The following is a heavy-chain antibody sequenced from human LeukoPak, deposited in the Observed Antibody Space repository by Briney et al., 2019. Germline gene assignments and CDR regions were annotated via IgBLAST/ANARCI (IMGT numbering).Heavy chain of an antibody. D-gene: IGHD3-10*01. CDR3: ARGRGYYYYMDV. J-gene: IGHJ6*03. CDR2: IYYSGST. V-gene: IGHV4-59*01. Sequence: SETLSLTCTVSGGSISSYYWSWIRQPPGKGLEWMGYIYYSGSTNYNPSLKSRVTISVDTSKNQFSLKLSSVTAADTAVYYCARGRGYYYYMDVWGKGTTVTVSS. CDR1: GGSISSYY.